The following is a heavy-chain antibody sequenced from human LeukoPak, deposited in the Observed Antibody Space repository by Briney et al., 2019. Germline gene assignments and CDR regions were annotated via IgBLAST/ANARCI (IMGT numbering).Heavy chain of an antibody. CDR3: ARGGANETPADAFDI. D-gene: IGHD1-1*01. V-gene: IGHV1-46*01. CDR1: GYTFTSYY. Sequence: ASVKVSCKASGYTFTSYYMHWVRQAPGQGLEWMGIIDPSGGSTSYAQKFQGRVTMTRDTSTSTVYMELSSLRSEDTAVYYCARGGANETPADAFDIWGQGTMVTVSS. J-gene: IGHJ3*02. CDR2: IDPSGGST.